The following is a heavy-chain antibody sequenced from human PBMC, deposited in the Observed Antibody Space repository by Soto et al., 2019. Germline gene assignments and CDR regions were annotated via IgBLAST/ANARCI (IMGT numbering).Heavy chain of an antibody. D-gene: IGHD3-10*01. CDR3: ARGSDLSGYYYGIDV. V-gene: IGHV1-69*02. Sequence: SVKVSCKASGGTFSSYTISWVRQAPGQGLEWMGRIIPILGIANYAQKFQGRVTITADKSTSTAYMELSSLRSEDTAVYYCARGSDLSGYYYGIDVWAQGNTVTVSS. CDR2: IIPILGIA. CDR1: GGTFSSYT. J-gene: IGHJ6*02.